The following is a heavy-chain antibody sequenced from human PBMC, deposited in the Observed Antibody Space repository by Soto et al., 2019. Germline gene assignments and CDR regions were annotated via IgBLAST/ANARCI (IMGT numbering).Heavy chain of an antibody. V-gene: IGHV3-73*01. CDR1: GFTFSGSA. Sequence: EVQLVESGGGLVQPGESLKLSCAVSGFTFSGSAMHWVRQASGKGLEWVGRIRSKANNYATAYAASVKGRFTISRDDSKNTAYLQMNSLKSEDTAVYYCTIVYGDYVRDYWGQGTLVTVSS. J-gene: IGHJ4*02. D-gene: IGHD4-17*01. CDR3: TIVYGDYVRDY. CDR2: IRSKANNYAT.